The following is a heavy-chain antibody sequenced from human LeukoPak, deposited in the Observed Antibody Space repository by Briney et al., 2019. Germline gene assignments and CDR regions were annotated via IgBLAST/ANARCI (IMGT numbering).Heavy chain of an antibody. CDR3: ATDHPLEYHKPYYYYGMDV. CDR1: GYTLTELS. J-gene: IGHJ6*02. V-gene: IGHV1-24*01. Sequence: ASVTVSCKVSGYTLTELSMHWVRQAPGKGLEWMGGFDPEDGETIYAQKFQGRVTMTEDTSTDTAYMELSSLRSEDTAVYYCATDHPLEYHKPYYYYGMDVWGQGTTVTVSS. D-gene: IGHD1-1*01. CDR2: FDPEDGET.